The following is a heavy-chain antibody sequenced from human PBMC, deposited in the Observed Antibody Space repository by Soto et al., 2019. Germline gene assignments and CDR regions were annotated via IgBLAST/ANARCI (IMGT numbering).Heavy chain of an antibody. Sequence: QVHLVESGGNVVQPGRSLKLSCAASGFTFTTYSMHWVRQAPGKGLEWVALIASDGGNKYYADSVKGRFTISRDISKNTLYLQMNSLRAADTAVYYCARDYSLYDYYYYYAMDVWGQGTTVTVSS. J-gene: IGHJ6*02. D-gene: IGHD6-13*01. CDR2: IASDGGNK. CDR3: ARDYSLYDYYYYYAMDV. CDR1: GFTFTTYS. V-gene: IGHV3-30-3*01.